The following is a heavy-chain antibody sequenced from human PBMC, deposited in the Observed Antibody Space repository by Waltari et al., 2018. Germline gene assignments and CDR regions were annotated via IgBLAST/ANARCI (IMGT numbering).Heavy chain of an antibody. CDR1: GGSISSSSYY. Sequence: QLQLQESGPGLVKPSETLSLTCTVSGGSISSSSYYWGWIRQPPGKGLEWIGSIYYSGSTYYNPSLKSRVTISVDTSKNQFSLKLSSVTAADTAVYYCARRTGVVGAYAFDIWGQGTMVTVSS. V-gene: IGHV4-39*01. CDR2: IYYSGST. J-gene: IGHJ3*02. CDR3: ARRTGVVGAYAFDI. D-gene: IGHD3-3*01.